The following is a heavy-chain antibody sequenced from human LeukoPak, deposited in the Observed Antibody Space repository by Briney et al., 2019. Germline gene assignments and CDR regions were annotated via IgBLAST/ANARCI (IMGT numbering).Heavy chain of an antibody. CDR1: ASTLSSYA. D-gene: IGHD2-15*01. V-gene: IGHV1-69*05. J-gene: IGHJ5*02. CDR3: AREMFSRRKPGYCSGGSCSNWFDP. CDR2: IIPIFATA. Sequence: SVKLSCKASASTLSSYAISWVRQAPGQALDWMGTIIPIFATANQAQKSHGRCTITTDQSTSTVYMELSSLRSEDTAVYYCAREMFSRRKPGYCSGGSCSNWFDPWGQGTLVIVSS.